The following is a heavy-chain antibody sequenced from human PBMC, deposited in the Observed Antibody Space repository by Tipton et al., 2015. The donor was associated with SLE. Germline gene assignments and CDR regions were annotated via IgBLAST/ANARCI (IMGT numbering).Heavy chain of an antibody. J-gene: IGHJ4*02. V-gene: IGHV4-39*07. Sequence: TLSLTCTVSGGSISSSRYYWGWIRQPPGKGLEWFGSIYYSGSTYYNPPPKSRVTMSVDTSKNQFSLKLSSVTAADTAVYYCARGQGYQWYYGSGSYIDYWGQGTLVTVSS. D-gene: IGHD3-10*01. CDR1: GGSISSSRYY. CDR2: IYYSGST. CDR3: ARGQGYQWYYGSGSYIDY.